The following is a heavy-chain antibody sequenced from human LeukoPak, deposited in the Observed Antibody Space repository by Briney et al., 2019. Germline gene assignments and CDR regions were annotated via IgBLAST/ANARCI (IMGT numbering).Heavy chain of an antibody. CDR3: AKIGVEMATIEYYYYYGMDV. CDR1: GFTFSDYY. Sequence: PGGSLRLSCAASGFTFSDYYMSWIRQAPGKGLEWVSYISSSGSTIYYADSVKGRFTISRDNSKNTLYLQMNSLRAEDTAVYYCAKIGVEMATIEYYYYYGMDVWGQGTTVTVSS. V-gene: IGHV3-11*04. J-gene: IGHJ6*02. CDR2: ISSSGSTI. D-gene: IGHD5-12*01.